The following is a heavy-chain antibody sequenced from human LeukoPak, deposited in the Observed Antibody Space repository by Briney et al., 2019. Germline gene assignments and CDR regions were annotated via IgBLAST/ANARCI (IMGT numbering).Heavy chain of an antibody. CDR2: IWDDGSNK. J-gene: IGHJ4*02. CDR1: GFTFSRYG. V-gene: IGHV3-33*06. Sequence: GGSLRLSCAASGFTFSRYGMHWVRQAPGKGLEWVAVIWDDGSNKYYADSVKGRFTISRDNSKNTLYLEMNSLRVEDTAVYFCAKDFRRADYYDSSGYYRMIDYWGQGTLVTVSS. CDR3: AKDFRRADYYDSSGYYRMIDY. D-gene: IGHD3-22*01.